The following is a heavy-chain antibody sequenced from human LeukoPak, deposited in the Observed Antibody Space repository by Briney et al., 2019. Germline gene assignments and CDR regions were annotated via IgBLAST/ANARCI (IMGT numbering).Heavy chain of an antibody. J-gene: IGHJ6*04. V-gene: IGHV3-53*05. D-gene: IGHD2-15*01. Sequence: PGGSLRLSCAASGFTVSSNYMSWVRQAPGKGLEWVSVIYSGGSTYYADSVKGRFTISRDNSKNTLYLQMNSLRSEDTAVYYCASATLRCSGGSCYEMDVWGKGTTVTVSS. CDR3: ASATLRCSGGSCYEMDV. CDR2: IYSGGST. CDR1: GFTVSSNY.